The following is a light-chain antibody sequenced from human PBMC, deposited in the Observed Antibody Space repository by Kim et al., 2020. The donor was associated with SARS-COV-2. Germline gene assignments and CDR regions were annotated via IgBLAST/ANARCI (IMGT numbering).Light chain of an antibody. Sequence: DIQMTQSPSTLSAFVGDRVTMTCRASQSVDGWLAWYQQKPGKAPRLLIYQASKLASGVPSRFSSSGSGTDFTLTVSNLQSDDSAVYYCKQYETYWTFGPGTRVEIK. CDR2: QAS. V-gene: IGKV1-5*03. CDR1: QSVDGW. J-gene: IGKJ1*01. CDR3: KQYETYWT.